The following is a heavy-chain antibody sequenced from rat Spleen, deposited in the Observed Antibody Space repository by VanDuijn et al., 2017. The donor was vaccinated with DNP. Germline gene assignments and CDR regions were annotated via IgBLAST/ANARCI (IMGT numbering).Heavy chain of an antibody. Sequence: EVQLVESGGGPVQPGRSMKLSCSALGFTFSNYYMAWVRQAPTKGLEWVASISTGGGNTYYRDSVKGRFTISRDNAKSSLYLQMDSMRSEDPSTYYCARVFGYDGTYYYPYDFDCWGQGVMVTVSS. D-gene: IGHD1-12*02. J-gene: IGHJ2*01. CDR1: GFTFSNYY. CDR3: ARVFGYDGTYYYPYDFDC. CDR2: ISTGGGNT. V-gene: IGHV5-25*01.